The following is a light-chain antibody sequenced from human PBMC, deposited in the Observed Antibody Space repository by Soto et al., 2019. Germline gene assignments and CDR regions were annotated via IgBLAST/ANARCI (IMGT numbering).Light chain of an antibody. CDR3: MLYMGGGLVV. CDR2: STN. J-gene: IGLJ3*02. V-gene: IGLV8-61*01. Sequence: QTVLTQAPAFSVSPGGTVTLTCGLTSGSVSTTYYPSWYQQTPGQAPRTLIYSTNIRSSGVPDRFSGSILGNKAALTITGAQADDESDYHCMLYMGGGLVVFGGGTKVTVL. CDR1: SGSVSTTYY.